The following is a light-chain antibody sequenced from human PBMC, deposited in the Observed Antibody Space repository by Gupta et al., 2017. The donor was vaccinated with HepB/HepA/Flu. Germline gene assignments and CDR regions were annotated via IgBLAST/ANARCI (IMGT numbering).Light chain of an antibody. V-gene: IGKV3-15*01. Sequence: EMVMTQSPATLSVSLGEKATLSCRASQSVKRNLAWYQHKPGQAPRLLIFGAYARATGIPARCSGSGSGTDFTLTISSLQSEDFAVYDGQQYNSWPPSYTLGQGTKLEIK. J-gene: IGKJ2*01. CDR3: QQYNSWPPSYT. CDR1: QSVKRN. CDR2: GAY.